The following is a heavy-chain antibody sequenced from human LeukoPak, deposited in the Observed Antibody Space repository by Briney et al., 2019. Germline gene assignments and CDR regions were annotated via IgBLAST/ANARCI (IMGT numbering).Heavy chain of an antibody. D-gene: IGHD6-19*01. V-gene: IGHV3-21*01. CDR2: ISSSSSYI. Sequence: GGSLRLSCAASGFTFSSYSMNWVRQAPGKGLVWVSSISSSSSYIYYADSVRGRFTISRDNAKNSLYLQMNSLRAEDTAVYYCARDLSGWSLTIYYYYMDVWGKGTTVTISS. CDR1: GFTFSSYS. CDR3: ARDLSGWSLTIYYYYMDV. J-gene: IGHJ6*03.